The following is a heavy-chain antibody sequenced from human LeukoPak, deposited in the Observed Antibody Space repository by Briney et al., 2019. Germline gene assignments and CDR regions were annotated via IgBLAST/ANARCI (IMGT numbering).Heavy chain of an antibody. V-gene: IGHV1-2*02. D-gene: IGHD1-1*01. Sequence: GASVQVSCKTSGYIFTGYWIHWVRQAPGQGLEWMGFINPNSGSTSYAQKFQGRVTMTSDTSISTAYLELSSLTSDDTAVYYCAREMRPATTTLVAYWGQGTLVTVSS. CDR2: INPNSGST. CDR1: GYIFTGYW. CDR3: AREMRPATTTLVAY. J-gene: IGHJ4*02.